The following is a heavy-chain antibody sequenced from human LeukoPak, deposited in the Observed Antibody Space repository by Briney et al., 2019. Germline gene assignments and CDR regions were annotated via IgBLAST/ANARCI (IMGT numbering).Heavy chain of an antibody. CDR2: IIPILGIA. CDR1: GGTFSSYT. D-gene: IGHD5-12*01. J-gene: IGHJ3*02. V-gene: IGHV1-69*02. CDR3: ARRCVSGYDNDAFDI. Sequence: SVKVSCKASGGTFSSYTISWVRQAPGQGLEWMGRIIPILGIANYVQKFQGRVTITADKSTSTAYMELSSLRSEDTAVYYCARRCVSGYDNDAFDIWGQGTMVTVSS.